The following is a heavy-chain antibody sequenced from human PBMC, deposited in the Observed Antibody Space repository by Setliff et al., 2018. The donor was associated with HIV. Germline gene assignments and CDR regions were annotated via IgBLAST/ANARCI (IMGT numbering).Heavy chain of an antibody. CDR1: GFTFSNYA. CDR2: ISYDGSNK. Sequence: PGGSLRLSCAASGFTFSNYAMHWVRQAPGKGLEWVAVISYDGSNKYYADSVKCRFTISRDNSKNTLYLQMNSLRVEDTAVYYCARETMYDSRGYRSHYFDYWGQGTPVTV. CDR3: ARETMYDSRGYRSHYFDY. D-gene: IGHD3-22*01. J-gene: IGHJ4*02. V-gene: IGHV3-30-3*01.